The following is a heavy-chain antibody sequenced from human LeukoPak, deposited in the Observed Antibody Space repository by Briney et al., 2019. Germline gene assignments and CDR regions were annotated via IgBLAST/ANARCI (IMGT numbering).Heavy chain of an antibody. J-gene: IGHJ4*02. D-gene: IGHD6-13*01. CDR3: ARGGGMRSWYDFDY. Sequence: GGSLRLSCAASGFTFSNYWMSWVRQAPGKGLEFMANIKEAGSEKYYVDSVKGRFTISRDNDKNLVHLQMNSLRAEDTAVYYCARGGGMRSWYDFDYWGQGTLVTVSS. V-gene: IGHV3-7*04. CDR2: IKEAGSEK. CDR1: GFTFSNYW.